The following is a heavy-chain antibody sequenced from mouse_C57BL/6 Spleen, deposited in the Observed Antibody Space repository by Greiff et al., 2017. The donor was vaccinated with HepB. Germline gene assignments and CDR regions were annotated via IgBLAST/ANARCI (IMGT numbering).Heavy chain of an antibody. D-gene: IGHD3-2*02. Sequence: QVQLKQPGAELVKPGASVKLSCKASGYTFTSYWMQWVKQRPGQGLEWIGEIDPSDSYTNYNQKFKGKATLTVDTSSSTAYMQLSSLTSEDSAVYYCARGQLRPAYWGQGTLVTVSA. CDR1: GYTFTSYW. J-gene: IGHJ3*01. CDR3: ARGQLRPAY. CDR2: IDPSDSYT. V-gene: IGHV1-50*01.